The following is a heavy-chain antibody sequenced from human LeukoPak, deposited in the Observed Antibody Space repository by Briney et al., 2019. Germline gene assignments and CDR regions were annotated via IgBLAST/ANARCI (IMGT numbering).Heavy chain of an antibody. V-gene: IGHV3-30*03. CDR2: ISYDGSKK. Sequence: GRSLRLSCAASGFTFSSYGMHWVRQAPGKGLEWVAVISYDGSKKYYADSVKGRFTISRDNAENTLYLQMNSLRAEDTAMYYCARQYSYDSSGYYPWDYWGQGTLVTVSS. CDR1: GFTFSSYG. D-gene: IGHD3-22*01. CDR3: ARQYSYDSSGYYPWDY. J-gene: IGHJ4*02.